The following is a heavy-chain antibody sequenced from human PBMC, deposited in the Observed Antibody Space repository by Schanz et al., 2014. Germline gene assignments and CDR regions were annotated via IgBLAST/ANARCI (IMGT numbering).Heavy chain of an antibody. V-gene: IGHV3-48*01. CDR2: ISGSSRTI. CDR1: GFSVGNKY. D-gene: IGHD1-26*01. J-gene: IGHJ4*02. CDR3: ARGGSGSHYRLDY. Sequence: EVQLLESGGGLVQPGGSLRLSCAASGFSVGNKYMNWVRQAPGKGLEWVSYISGSSRTIYYADSMKGRFTVSRDNAKNSVFLQMNSLRAEDTGLYFCARGGSGSHYRLDYWGQGTLVTVSS.